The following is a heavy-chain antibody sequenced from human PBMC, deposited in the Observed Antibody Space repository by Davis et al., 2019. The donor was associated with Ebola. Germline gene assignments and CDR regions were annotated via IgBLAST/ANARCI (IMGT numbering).Heavy chain of an antibody. V-gene: IGHV3-43*02. Sequence: PGGSLRLSCAASGFTFDDYAMHWVRHAPGRGLEWVSVISGDGSSTTYADSVKGRFTISRDNSKNSLFLQMNSLRSEDTALYYCAKEITNRLIGFYYHGMDVWGQGTTVTVSS. CDR3: AKEITNRLIGFYYHGMDV. J-gene: IGHJ6*02. D-gene: IGHD5-24*01. CDR2: ISGDGSST. CDR1: GFTFDDYA.